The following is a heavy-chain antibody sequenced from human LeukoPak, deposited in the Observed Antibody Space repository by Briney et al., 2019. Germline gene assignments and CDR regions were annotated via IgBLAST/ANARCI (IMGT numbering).Heavy chain of an antibody. J-gene: IGHJ4*02. Sequence: PGGSLRLSCAASGFSFSSYAMNWVRQAQGKGLEWVSGISDIGGSSGSTYYADSVKGRFTISRDNSKNTLYLQMNSLRAEDTAVYYCAKDAYDFWSGPDYWGQGTLVTVSS. CDR1: GFSFSSYA. V-gene: IGHV3-23*01. D-gene: IGHD3-3*01. CDR2: ISDIGGSSGST. CDR3: AKDAYDFWSGPDY.